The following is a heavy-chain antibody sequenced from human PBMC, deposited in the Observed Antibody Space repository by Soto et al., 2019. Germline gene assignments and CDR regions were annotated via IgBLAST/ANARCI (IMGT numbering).Heavy chain of an antibody. Sequence: ASVKVSCKASGYTFTSYGISWVRQAPGQGLEWMGWISAYNGNTNYAQKLRGRVTMTTDTSTSTAYMELRSLRSDDTAVYYCARGYRSGYYTAYYYYGMDVWGQGTTVTVSS. CDR1: GYTFTSYG. J-gene: IGHJ6*02. D-gene: IGHD3-3*01. CDR2: ISAYNGNT. V-gene: IGHV1-18*01. CDR3: ARGYRSGYYTAYYYYGMDV.